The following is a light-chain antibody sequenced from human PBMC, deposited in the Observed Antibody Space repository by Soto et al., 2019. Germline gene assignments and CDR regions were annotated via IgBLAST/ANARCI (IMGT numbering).Light chain of an antibody. CDR1: SSDVGGYKY. V-gene: IGLV2-11*01. J-gene: IGLJ2*01. CDR2: DVS. CDR3: CSYAASYSLV. Sequence: QSALTQPRSVSGSPGQSVTISCTGTSSDVGGYKYVSWYQQPPGKAPKLMISDVSKRPSGVPDRFSGSKSGNTASLTTSGLQAEDEADYYCCSYAASYSLVFGGGTKLTVL.